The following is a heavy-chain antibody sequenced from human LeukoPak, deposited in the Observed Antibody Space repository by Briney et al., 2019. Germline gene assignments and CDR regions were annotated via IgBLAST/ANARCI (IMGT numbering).Heavy chain of an antibody. J-gene: IGHJ5*01. CDR3: ARRVRYFDWFDS. Sequence: SETLSLTCTVSGASISTYYWSWIRQPPGKGLEWLGYIYFTGSTNYNPSLESRVSISVDTSTKQFSLKLTSVTAADTAVYYCARRVRYFDWFDSWGQGTLVTVSS. V-gene: IGHV4-59*01. D-gene: IGHD3-9*01. CDR2: IYFTGST. CDR1: GASISTYY.